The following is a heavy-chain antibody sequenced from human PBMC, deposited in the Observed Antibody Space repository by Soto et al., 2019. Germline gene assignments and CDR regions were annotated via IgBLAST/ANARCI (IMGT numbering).Heavy chain of an antibody. D-gene: IGHD2-15*01. J-gene: IGHJ5*02. CDR3: ARLPWAGYGGICGP. CDR1: GGSISSYY. V-gene: IGHV4-59*01. Sequence: QVQLQESGPGLVKPSETLSLICTVSGGSISSYYWSWIRQPPGKGLEWIGYIYYSGNTNYNPSLKSRVTILVDAAKDQVSLKLSSVTAADTGVYYWARLPWAGYGGICGPGGEGTLGAVSS. CDR2: IYYSGNT.